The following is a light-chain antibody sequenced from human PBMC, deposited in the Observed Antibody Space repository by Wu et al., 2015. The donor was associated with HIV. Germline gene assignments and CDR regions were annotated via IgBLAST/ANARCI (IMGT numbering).Light chain of an antibody. CDR1: QNINNY. V-gene: IGKV3-11*01. CDR2: YTS. CDR3: QQYGSSPMYT. J-gene: IGKJ2*01. Sequence: EIVLTQSPAILSLSPGDRATLSCRASQNINNYLAWYQQKPGQAPRLLIYYTSKRATGIPARFSGGGSGTDFTLTISSLEPEDFGVYYCQQYGSSPMYTFGQGTKLEIK.